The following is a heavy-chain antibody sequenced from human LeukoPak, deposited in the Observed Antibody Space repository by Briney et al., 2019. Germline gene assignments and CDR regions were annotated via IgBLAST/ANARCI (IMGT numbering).Heavy chain of an antibody. Sequence: ASVTVSCKASGGTFSSYAISWVRQAPGQGLEWMGGIIPIFGTANYAQKFQGRVTITADESTSTAYMELSSLRSEDTAVYYCARIAVAWYEGDYWGQGTLVTVSS. CDR3: ARIAVAWYEGDY. CDR2: IIPIFGTA. V-gene: IGHV1-69*13. J-gene: IGHJ4*02. D-gene: IGHD6-19*01. CDR1: GGTFSSYA.